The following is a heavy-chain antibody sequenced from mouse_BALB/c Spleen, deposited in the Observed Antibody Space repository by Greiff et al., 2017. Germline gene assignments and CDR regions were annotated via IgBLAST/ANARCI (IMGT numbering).Heavy chain of an antibody. CDR1: GYTFTSYW. CDR3: ARSYFFDY. D-gene: IGHD2-12*01. CDR2: IYPGDGDT. Sequence: VQLQQSGAELARPGASVKLSCKASGYTFTSYWMQWVKQRPGQGLEWIGAIYPGDGDTRYTQKFKGKATLTADKSSSTAYMQLSSLASEDSAVYYCARSYFFDYWGQGTTLTVSS. V-gene: IGHV1-87*01. J-gene: IGHJ2*01.